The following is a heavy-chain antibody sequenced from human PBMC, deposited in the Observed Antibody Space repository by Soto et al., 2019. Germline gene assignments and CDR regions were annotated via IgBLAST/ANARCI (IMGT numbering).Heavy chain of an antibody. CDR1: GGSISSYY. V-gene: IGHV4-59*01. CDR3: ARGVNILTGYYLLDY. CDR2: IYYSGST. D-gene: IGHD3-9*01. Sequence: SETLSLTCTVSGGSISSYYWSWIRQPPGKGLEWIGYIYYSGSTNYNPSFKSRVTISVDTSKNQFSLKLSSVTAADTAVYYCARGVNILTGYYLLDYWGQGTLVTVSS. J-gene: IGHJ4*02.